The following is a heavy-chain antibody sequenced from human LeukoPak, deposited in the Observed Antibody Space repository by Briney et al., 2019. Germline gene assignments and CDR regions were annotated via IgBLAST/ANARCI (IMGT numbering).Heavy chain of an antibody. J-gene: IGHJ4*02. Sequence: PSETLSLTCTVSGGSISSSSYYWGWIRQPPGKGLEWIGSIYYSGSTYYNPSLKSRVTISVDTSKNQFSLKLSSVTAADTAVYYCARSPLESRRRGDNFFCDYWGQGMLVTVSS. CDR2: IYYSGST. CDR1: GGSISSSSYY. CDR3: ARSPLESRRRGDNFFCDY. V-gene: IGHV4-39*01. D-gene: IGHD5-24*01.